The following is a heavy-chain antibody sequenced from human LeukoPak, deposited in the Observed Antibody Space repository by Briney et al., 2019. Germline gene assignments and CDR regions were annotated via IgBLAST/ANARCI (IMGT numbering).Heavy chain of an antibody. J-gene: IGHJ4*02. CDR3: ARGSVVVVPAAVDY. CDR1: GFTFSSYS. D-gene: IGHD2-2*01. V-gene: IGHV3-21*01. CDR2: ISSSSSYI. Sequence: PGGSLRLSCAVSGFTFSSYSMNWVRQTPGKGLEWVSSISSSSSYIYYADSVKGRFTISRDNAKNSLYLQMNSLRAEDTAVYYCARGSVVVVPAAVDYWGQGTLVTVSS.